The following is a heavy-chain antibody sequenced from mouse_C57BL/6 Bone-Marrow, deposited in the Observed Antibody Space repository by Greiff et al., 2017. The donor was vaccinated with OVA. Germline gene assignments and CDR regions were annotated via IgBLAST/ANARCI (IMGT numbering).Heavy chain of an antibody. CDR1: GYTFTDYY. CDR3: ARRIYYDYDKGAFDY. J-gene: IGHJ2*01. CDR2: INPYNGGT. D-gene: IGHD2-4*01. V-gene: IGHV1-19*01. Sequence: EVQLQQSGPVLVKPGASVKMSCKASGYTFTDYYMNWVKQSHGKSLEWIGVINPYNGGTSYNQKFKGKATLTVDKSSSTAYMELNSLTSEDSAVYFCARRIYYDYDKGAFDYWGQGTTLTVSS.